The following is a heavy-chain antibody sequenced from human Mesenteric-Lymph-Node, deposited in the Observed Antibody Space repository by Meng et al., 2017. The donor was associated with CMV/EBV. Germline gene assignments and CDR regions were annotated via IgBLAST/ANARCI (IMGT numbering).Heavy chain of an antibody. CDR1: GFTFSSYA. D-gene: IGHD3/OR15-3a*01. Sequence: GSLRLSCAASGFTFSSYAMSWVRQTPSKGLEWVSAISDSGSGTYYADSVKGRFTISRDNSNNTLYLQLSSLRAEDTAVYYCAKGRTSDCWGQGTLVTVSS. CDR2: ISDSGSGT. J-gene: IGHJ4*02. V-gene: IGHV3-23*01. CDR3: AKGRTSDC.